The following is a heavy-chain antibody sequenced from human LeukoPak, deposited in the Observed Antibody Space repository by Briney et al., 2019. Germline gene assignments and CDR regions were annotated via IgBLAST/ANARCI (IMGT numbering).Heavy chain of an antibody. J-gene: IGHJ4*02. CDR2: IYYSGST. V-gene: IGHV4-59*08. CDR1: GGSISSYY. Sequence: SETLSLTCTVSGGSISSYYWSWIRQPPGKGLEWIGYIYYSGSTNCNPTLKSRVTISVDTSKNQFSLKLSSVTAADTAVYYCAGQREDFWSGYPYFDYWGQGTLVTVSS. D-gene: IGHD3-3*01. CDR3: AGQREDFWSGYPYFDY.